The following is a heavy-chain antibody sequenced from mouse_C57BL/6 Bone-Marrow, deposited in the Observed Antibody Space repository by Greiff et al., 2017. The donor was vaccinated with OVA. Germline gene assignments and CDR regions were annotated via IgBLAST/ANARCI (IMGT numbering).Heavy chain of an antibody. CDR1: GYTFTSYW. CDR2: IDPSDSYT. V-gene: IGHV1-59*01. Sequence: QVQLQQPGAELVRPGTSVKLSCKASGYTFTSYWMHWVKQRPGQGLEWIGVIDPSDSYTNYNQKFKGKATLTVDTSSSTAYMQLSSLTSEGSAVYSCASPHYAWFAYWGQGTLVTVSA. J-gene: IGHJ3*01. D-gene: IGHD1-1*02. CDR3: ASPHYAWFAY.